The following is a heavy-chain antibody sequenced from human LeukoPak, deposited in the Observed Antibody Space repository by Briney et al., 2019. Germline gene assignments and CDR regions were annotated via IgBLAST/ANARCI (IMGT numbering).Heavy chain of an antibody. CDR3: ASQRYSRTGRFDY. CDR2: IYHSGNS. V-gene: IGHV4-59*08. CDR1: GASMTNFY. Sequence: KPLETLSLTCTVSGASMTNFYWTWIRRPPGKPREWLGYIYHSGNSNYNPSLKSRVTISVDTSKNQFSLKMNSVTAADTAIYYCASQRYSRTGRFDYWGQGVLVTVSS. J-gene: IGHJ4*02. D-gene: IGHD6-13*01.